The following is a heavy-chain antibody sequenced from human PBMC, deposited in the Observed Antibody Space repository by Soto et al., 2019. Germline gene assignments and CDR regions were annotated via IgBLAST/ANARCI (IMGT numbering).Heavy chain of an antibody. CDR3: ARGGIVAVPAALSSYDDYTNYRFDS. V-gene: IGHV1-69*01. J-gene: IGHJ4*02. Sequence: QVQLAQSGAEVRKPGSSVKVSCRASGGSFSDFAFSWVRQAPAQGLEWMGGIIPMFAATKYAQRFQDRVTITADASTKTVYLALSSLTSDDSAVYYCARGGIVAVPAALSSYDDYTNYRFDSWGQGTLVSVSS. CDR2: IIPMFAAT. CDR1: GGSFSDFA. D-gene: IGHD2-15*01.